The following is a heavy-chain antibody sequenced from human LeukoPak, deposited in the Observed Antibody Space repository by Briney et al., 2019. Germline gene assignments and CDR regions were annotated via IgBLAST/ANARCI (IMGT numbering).Heavy chain of an antibody. D-gene: IGHD3-3*01. CDR2: MNPNSGNT. CDR1: GYTFTSYD. CDR3: ARTRKGGSGYYIPPDY. Sequence: ASVKVSXKASGYTFTSYDINWVRQATGQGLEWMGWMNPNSGNTGYTQKFQGRVTMTRNTSVSTAYMELSSLRSEDTAMYYCARTRKGGSGYYIPPDYWGQGTLVTVSS. J-gene: IGHJ4*02. V-gene: IGHV1-8*01.